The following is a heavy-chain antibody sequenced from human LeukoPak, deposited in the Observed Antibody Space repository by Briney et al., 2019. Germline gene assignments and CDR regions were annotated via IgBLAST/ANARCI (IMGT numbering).Heavy chain of an antibody. CDR2: INPNSGGT. V-gene: IGHV1-2*02. Sequence: PWASVKVSCKASGYTFTGYYMHWVRQAPGQGLEWMGWINPNSGGTNYAQKFQGRVTMTRDTSISTAYMELSRLRSDDTAVYYCARVRYRLAETYIDYWGQGTLVTVSS. J-gene: IGHJ4*02. CDR3: ARVRYRLAETYIDY. D-gene: IGHD3-16*01. CDR1: GYTFTGYY.